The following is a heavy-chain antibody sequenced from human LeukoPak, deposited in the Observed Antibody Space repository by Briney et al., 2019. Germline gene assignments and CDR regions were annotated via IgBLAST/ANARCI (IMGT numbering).Heavy chain of an antibody. J-gene: IGHJ4*02. CDR1: TDTSFNYD. D-gene: IGHD4-11*01. Sequence: ASVKVSCKASTDTSFNYDINWVRQATGQGLEWIGWMNPNTGNTGYAQNFQGRVTMTRGTSISTAHMELSSLRPEDTAVYYCAVTPSNLSHLDKWGQGTLVTISS. CDR3: AVTPSNLSHLDK. CDR2: MNPNTGNT. V-gene: IGHV1-8*01.